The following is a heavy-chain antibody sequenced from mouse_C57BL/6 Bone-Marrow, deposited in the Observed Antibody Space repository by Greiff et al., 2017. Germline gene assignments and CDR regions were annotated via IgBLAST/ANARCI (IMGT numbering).Heavy chain of an antibody. CDR3: ANRILGDY. CDR1: GFSFTSYG. J-gene: IGHJ4*01. CDR2: LWRGGMT. V-gene: IGHV2-5*01. Sequence: VQLQQSGPGLVQPSQSLSITCTVPGFSFTSYGVHWVRQSPGKGLEWLGVLWRGGMTDFNATFMSRPSITKDNSKKQVFFKMNSLKADNTAIYSCANRILGDYWGQGTSVTVDS.